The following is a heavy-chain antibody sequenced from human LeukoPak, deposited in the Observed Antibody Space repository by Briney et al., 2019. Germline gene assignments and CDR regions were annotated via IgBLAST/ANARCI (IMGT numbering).Heavy chain of an antibody. J-gene: IGHJ6*03. CDR3: AKGPQDYYGSGSYYPTDYYYMDV. CDR2: ISWDGGST. CDR1: GFTFDDYA. D-gene: IGHD3-10*01. Sequence: GGSLRLSCAASGFTFDDYAMHWVRQAPGKGLEWVSLISWDGGSTYYADSVKGRFNISRDNSKNSLYLQMNSLRAEDTALYYCAKGPQDYYGSGSYYPTDYYYMDVWGKGTTVTVSS. V-gene: IGHV3-43D*03.